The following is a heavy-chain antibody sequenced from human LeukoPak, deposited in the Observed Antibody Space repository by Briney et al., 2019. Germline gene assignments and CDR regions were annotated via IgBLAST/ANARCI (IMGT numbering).Heavy chain of an antibody. CDR3: AKVPNSGHHYYFDY. V-gene: IGHV3-23*01. Sequence: GGSLRLSCAASGFTFASYAMGWVRQTPGKGLDWVSAISGSGSGTYYPDSVRGRFTISRDNSKSTLYLQMSSLRAVDTAVYYCAKVPNSGHHYYFDYWGEGTLVTVSS. CDR1: GFTFASYA. D-gene: IGHD6-25*01. CDR2: ISGSGSGT. J-gene: IGHJ4*02.